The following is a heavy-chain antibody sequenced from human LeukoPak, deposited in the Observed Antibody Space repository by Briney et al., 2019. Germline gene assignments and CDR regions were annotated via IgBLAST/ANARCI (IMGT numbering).Heavy chain of an antibody. V-gene: IGHV3-23*01. D-gene: IGHD3-10*01. Sequence: PAGSLRLSCAASGFTFANCAMNWVRQAPGKGLEWVSTISSSGGSTYYADSVKGRFTISRDNSKNTLYLQMNNLRAEDTAIYYCAKLLPGSGSYDYWGQGTLVTVSS. CDR3: AKLLPGSGSYDY. CDR2: ISSSGGST. J-gene: IGHJ4*02. CDR1: GFTFANCA.